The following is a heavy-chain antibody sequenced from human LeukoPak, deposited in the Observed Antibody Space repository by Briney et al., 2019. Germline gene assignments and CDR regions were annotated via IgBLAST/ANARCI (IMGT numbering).Heavy chain of an antibody. V-gene: IGHV3-23*01. CDR3: AKGRSGSYSSLDY. Sequence: GGSLRLSCAASGFTFSSYAMTWVRQAPGKGLEWVSVIGGSGGSTHYADSVKGRFTISRDNSKNTLYLQMNSLRAEDTAVYYCAKGRSGSYSSLDYWGQGTLVTVSS. D-gene: IGHD1-26*01. J-gene: IGHJ4*02. CDR1: GFTFSSYA. CDR2: IGGSGGST.